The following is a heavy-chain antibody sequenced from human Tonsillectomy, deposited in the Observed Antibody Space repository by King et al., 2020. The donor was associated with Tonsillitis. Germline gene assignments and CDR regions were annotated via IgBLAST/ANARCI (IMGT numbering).Heavy chain of an antibody. D-gene: IGHD2-15*01. Sequence: QLVQSGDEVKKPGASVKVSCQASGFTFTSYGITWVRQAPGQGLEWMGWISVYNGNTNYAQKFQGRLTMTTDTSTSTAYMELRSLTSDDTAVYYCATDTPLTYKYGPRAFDFWGQGTLVTVSS. CDR3: ATDTPLTYKYGPRAFDF. V-gene: IGHV1-18*01. CDR2: ISVYNGNT. J-gene: IGHJ4*02. CDR1: GFTFTSYG.